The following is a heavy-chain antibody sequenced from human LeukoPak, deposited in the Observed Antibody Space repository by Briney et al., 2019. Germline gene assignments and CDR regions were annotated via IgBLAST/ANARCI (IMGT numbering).Heavy chain of an antibody. CDR3: ASGIAALPDY. Sequence: SETLSLTCAVYGGSFSGYYWSWIRQPPGKGLEWIGEINHSGSTNYNPSLKSRVTISVDTSKNQFSLKLSSVTAADTAVYYCASGIAALPDYWGQGTLVTVSS. V-gene: IGHV4-34*01. CDR2: INHSGST. D-gene: IGHD6-6*01. J-gene: IGHJ4*02. CDR1: GGSFSGYY.